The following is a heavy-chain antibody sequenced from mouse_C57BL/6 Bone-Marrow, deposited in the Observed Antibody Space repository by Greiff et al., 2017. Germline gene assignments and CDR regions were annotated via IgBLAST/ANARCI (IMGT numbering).Heavy chain of an antibody. CDR3: ATQIYYGYHYYAMDY. V-gene: IGHV1-50*01. Sequence: QVQLQQPGAELVKPGASVKLSCKASGYTFTSYWMQWVKQRPGQGLEWIGEIDPSDSYTNYNQKFKGKATLTVDTSSSTAYMQLSSLTSEDSAVYYCATQIYYGYHYYAMDYWGQGASVTVSS. J-gene: IGHJ4*01. D-gene: IGHD2-2*01. CDR2: IDPSDSYT. CDR1: GYTFTSYW.